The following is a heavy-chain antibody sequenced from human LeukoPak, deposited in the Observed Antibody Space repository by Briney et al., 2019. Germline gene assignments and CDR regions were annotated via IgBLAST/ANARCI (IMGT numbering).Heavy chain of an antibody. CDR2: IRGSGDIT. J-gene: IGHJ4*01. D-gene: IGHD2-2*01. CDR1: GFTFSSYA. Sequence: GGSLRLSCAASGFTFSSYAMSWVRQAPGKGLEWVSGIRGSGDITYYADSVKGRFTISRDNFKSTLYLQMNSLRAEDTAVYYCAKTRIVCTSVSCPGGGFDYWGHGTLVTVSS. V-gene: IGHV3-23*01. CDR3: AKTRIVCTSVSCPGGGFDY.